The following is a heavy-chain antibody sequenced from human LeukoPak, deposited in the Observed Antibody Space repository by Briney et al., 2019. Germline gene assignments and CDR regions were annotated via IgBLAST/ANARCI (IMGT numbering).Heavy chain of an antibody. CDR3: ARDLDYYDSSKDAFDI. CDR2: ISSSSSYI. J-gene: IGHJ3*02. V-gene: IGHV3-21*01. CDR1: GFTFSSYS. Sequence: GGSLRLSCAASGFTFSSYSMNWVRQAPGKGLEWVSSISSSSSYIYYADSVKGRFTISRDNAKNSLYLQMNSLRAEDTAVYYCARDLDYYDSSKDAFDIWGQGTMVTVSS. D-gene: IGHD3-22*01.